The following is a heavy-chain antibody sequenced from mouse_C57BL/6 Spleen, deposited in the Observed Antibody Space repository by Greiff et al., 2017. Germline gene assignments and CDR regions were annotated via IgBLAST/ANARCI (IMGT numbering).Heavy chain of an antibody. CDR3: AREDYGSSSYYAMDY. CDR1: GFTFSDYY. V-gene: IGHV5-16*01. Sequence: EVMLVESEGGLVQPGSSMKLSCTASGFTFSDYYMAWVRQVPEKGLEWVANINYDGSSTYYLDSLKGRFIISRDNAKTILYLQMSSLKSEDTATYYCAREDYGSSSYYAMDYWGQGTSVTVSS. J-gene: IGHJ4*01. D-gene: IGHD1-1*01. CDR2: INYDGSST.